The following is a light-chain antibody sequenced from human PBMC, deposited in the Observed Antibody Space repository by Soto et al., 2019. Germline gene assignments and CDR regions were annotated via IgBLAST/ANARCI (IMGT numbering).Light chain of an antibody. Sequence: DIVLTQFPDSLAVSLGERATINCKSSQSVFYSSNNKNYLAWYQLKPGQPPKLLIYWASTRESVVPDRLSGSVSGTDFTLTISSLQAEDVAVYYCQQYYYALTFGQGTKVEIK. CDR3: QQYYYALT. CDR2: WAS. J-gene: IGKJ1*01. CDR1: QSVFYSSNNKNY. V-gene: IGKV4-1*01.